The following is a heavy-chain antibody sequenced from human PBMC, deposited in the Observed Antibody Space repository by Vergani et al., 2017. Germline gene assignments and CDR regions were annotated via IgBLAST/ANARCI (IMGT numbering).Heavy chain of an antibody. J-gene: IGHJ6*02. Sequence: QVQLQESGPGLVKPSQTLSLTCTVSGGSISSGSYYWSWIRQPAGKGLEWIGRIYTSGSTNYNPSLKSRVTISVDTSKNQFSLKLSSVTAADTAVYYCARDGADGWGGHYYYGRDVWGQGTTVTVSS. CDR2: IYTSGST. CDR1: GGSISSGSYY. D-gene: IGHD5-24*01. V-gene: IGHV4-61*02. CDR3: ARDGADGWGGHYYYGRDV.